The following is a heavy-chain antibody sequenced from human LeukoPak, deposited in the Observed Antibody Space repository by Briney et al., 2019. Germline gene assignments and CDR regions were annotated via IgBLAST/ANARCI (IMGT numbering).Heavy chain of an antibody. J-gene: IGHJ4*02. CDR1: GYTLTGYC. CDR3: ARAVGATTYWGFDY. V-gene: IGHV1-2*02. D-gene: IGHD1-26*01. CDR2: INPKSGGT. Sequence: ASVKVSCKASGYTLTGYCMHWVRQAPGQGLEWMGWINPKSGGTNFAQKFQGRVTLTRDTSISTTYMELGRLTSDDTAVYYCARAVGATTYWGFDYWGRGTRVTVSS.